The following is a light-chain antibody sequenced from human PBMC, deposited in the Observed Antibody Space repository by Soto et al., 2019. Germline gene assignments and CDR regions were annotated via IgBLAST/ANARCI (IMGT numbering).Light chain of an antibody. CDR2: DTS. CDR3: QVRTDWPPFKST. J-gene: IGKJ2*01. CDR1: QSVDSN. Sequence: IVLTQSPASPSLSPGVTTTLCCRPSQSVDSNLAWYKQKPGRTPRLLIYDTSNSATGTPARFSGSGSGTDFTLTISRLDTEDFAVYSCQVRTDWPPFKSTFGQGTKLEVK. V-gene: IGKV3-11*01.